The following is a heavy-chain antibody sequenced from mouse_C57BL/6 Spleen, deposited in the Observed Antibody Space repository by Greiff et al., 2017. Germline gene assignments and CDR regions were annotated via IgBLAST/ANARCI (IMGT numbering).Heavy chain of an antibody. CDR3: ASYSKGYFDV. J-gene: IGHJ1*03. CDR2: INSDGGST. D-gene: IGHD2-5*01. Sequence: EVKVEESGGGLVQPGESLKLSCESNEYEFPSHDMSWVRKTPEKRLELVAAINSDGGSTYYPDTMERRFIISRDNTKKTLYLQMSSLRSEDTALYYCASYSKGYFDVWGTGTTVTVSS. V-gene: IGHV5-2*03. CDR1: EYEFPSHD.